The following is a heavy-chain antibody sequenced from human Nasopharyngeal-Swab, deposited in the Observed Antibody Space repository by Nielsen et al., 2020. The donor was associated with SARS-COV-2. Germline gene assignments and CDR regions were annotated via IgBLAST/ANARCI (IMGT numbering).Heavy chain of an antibody. CDR3: ARDQRSGWFDAFDI. V-gene: IGHV4-59*01. D-gene: IGHD6-19*01. J-gene: IGHJ3*02. Sequence: WSGTCPGQGLEWIGYIYYSGSTNYNPSLKSRVTISVDTSKNQFSLKLSSVTAADTAVYYCARDQRSGWFDAFDIWGQGTMVTVSS. CDR2: IYYSGST.